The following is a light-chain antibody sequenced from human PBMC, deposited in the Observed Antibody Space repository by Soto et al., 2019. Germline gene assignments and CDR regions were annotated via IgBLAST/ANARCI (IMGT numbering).Light chain of an antibody. Sequence: DIQMTQSPSSLSTSVGDRVTITCRASQYINNYLNWNQQKPGKAPKLLIFAAYNLQSGVPSRFSGSGSGTDFTLTISSLQPEDFATYYCQQSYSTPPYTFGQGTKLDMK. CDR3: QQSYSTPPYT. J-gene: IGKJ2*01. V-gene: IGKV1-39*01. CDR1: QYINNY. CDR2: AAY.